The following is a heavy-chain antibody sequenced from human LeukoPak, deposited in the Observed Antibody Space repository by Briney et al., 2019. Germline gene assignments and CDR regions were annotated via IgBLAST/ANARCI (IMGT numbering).Heavy chain of an antibody. J-gene: IGHJ4*02. CDR3: AKNLNGGNTHSDY. D-gene: IGHD4-23*01. CDR2: ISGGDTST. Sequence: GGSLRLSRAASGFIFSSYAMNWVRQAPGKGLEWVSTISGGDTSTFYADSVKGRFTISRDNSKNTLYLQMNNLRAEDTAVYYCAKNLNGGNTHSDYWGQGTLVTVSS. V-gene: IGHV3-23*01. CDR1: GFIFSSYA.